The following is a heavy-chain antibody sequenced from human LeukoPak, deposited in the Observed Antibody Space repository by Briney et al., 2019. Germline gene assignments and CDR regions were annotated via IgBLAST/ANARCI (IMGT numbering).Heavy chain of an antibody. CDR3: AKGYCSGGSCYSWYFDL. D-gene: IGHD2-15*01. CDR2: ISYDGSNK. J-gene: IGHJ2*01. V-gene: IGHV3-30*18. CDR1: GFTFSSYD. Sequence: PGESLRLSCAASGFTFSSYDMHWVRQAPGKGLEWVAIISYDGSNKYYADSVKGRFTISRDNSKNTLYLQMNSLRAEDTAVYYCAKGYCSGGSCYSWYFDLWGRGTLVSVSS.